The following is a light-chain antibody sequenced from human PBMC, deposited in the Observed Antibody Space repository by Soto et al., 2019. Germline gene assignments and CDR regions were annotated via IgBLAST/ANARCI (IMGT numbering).Light chain of an antibody. Sequence: DIQMTQSPSTLSASVGDRVTITCLASQSISSWLAWYQQKLGKAPKLLIYDASTLQSGVPSRFSGSRSGTEFTLTISSLQPEDFATYYCQQLNGYLELTFGGGTKVDI. CDR1: QSISSW. J-gene: IGKJ4*01. CDR2: DAS. CDR3: QQLNGYLELT. V-gene: IGKV1-5*01.